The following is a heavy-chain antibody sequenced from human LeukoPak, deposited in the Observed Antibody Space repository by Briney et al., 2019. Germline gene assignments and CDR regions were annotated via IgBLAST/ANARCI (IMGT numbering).Heavy chain of an antibody. Sequence: GASVKVSCKASGYTFTSYGISWVRQAPGQGLEWMGWISAYNGNTNYAQKLQGRVTMTTDTSTSTAYMELRSLRSDDTAVYYCARFHYYDSSGYYSLDYWGQGTLVTVSS. D-gene: IGHD3-22*01. CDR3: ARFHYYDSSGYYSLDY. CDR1: GYTFTSYG. CDR2: ISAYNGNT. V-gene: IGHV1-18*01. J-gene: IGHJ4*02.